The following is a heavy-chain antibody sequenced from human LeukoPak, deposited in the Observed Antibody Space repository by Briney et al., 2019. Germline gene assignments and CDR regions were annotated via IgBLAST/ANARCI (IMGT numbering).Heavy chain of an antibody. CDR3: AREMDIAMVFDY. V-gene: IGHV3-74*01. CDR1: GFTLSGYW. D-gene: IGHD5-18*01. Sequence: GGSLRLSCAASGFTLSGYWMHWVRQAPGKGLVWVSRINTDGSSAWYADSVKGRFTISRDNAKNTLYLQMNSLRAEDTALYYCAREMDIAMVFDYWGQGTMVTVSS. J-gene: IGHJ4*02. CDR2: INTDGSSA.